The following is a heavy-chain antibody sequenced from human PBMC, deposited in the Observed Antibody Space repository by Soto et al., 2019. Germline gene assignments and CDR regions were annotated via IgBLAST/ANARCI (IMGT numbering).Heavy chain of an antibody. CDR3: ARARAGRGAYYYYYYGMDV. V-gene: IGHV1-69*13. CDR1: GGTLGSYA. Sequence: PSAKVSWKESGGTLGSYASSWVRQATGQGLEWMGGIIPMFGTANYAQKFQGRVTITADESTSTAYMELSSLRSEDTAVYYCARARAGRGAYYYYYYGMDVWGQGTTVTVSS. CDR2: IIPMFGTA. J-gene: IGHJ6*02.